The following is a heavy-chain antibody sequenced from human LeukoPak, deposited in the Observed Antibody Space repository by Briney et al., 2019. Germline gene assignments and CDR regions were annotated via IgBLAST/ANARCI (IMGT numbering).Heavy chain of an antibody. Sequence: PGGSLRLSCAASGFTFSSYSMNWVRQAPGKGLEWVSSISSSRSYIYYADSMKSRFTIYRDYAKNSLYLQMNSLRAEYTAVYYFATNYYGSGIYLSPDGGQGTLVTVSA. CDR3: ATNYYGSGIYLSPD. CDR2: ISSSRSYI. D-gene: IGHD3-10*01. J-gene: IGHJ4*02. CDR1: GFTFSSYS. V-gene: IGHV3-21*01.